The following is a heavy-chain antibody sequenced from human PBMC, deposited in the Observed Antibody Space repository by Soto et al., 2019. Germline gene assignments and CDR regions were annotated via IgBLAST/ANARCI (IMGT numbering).Heavy chain of an antibody. D-gene: IGHD2-2*01. CDR3: AKGSRESATCCGED. J-gene: IGHJ4*02. Sequence: EVQLLESGGGLVQPGGSLRLSCAASGFTFSNYAMNWVRQAPGKGLEWVSVISGGGHTTYYADSVKGRFTISRDNSKNTLYIEMNFLRVEDTATYYCAKGSRESATCCGEDWGQVTLVTVSS. CDR2: ISGGGHTT. V-gene: IGHV3-23*01. CDR1: GFTFSNYA.